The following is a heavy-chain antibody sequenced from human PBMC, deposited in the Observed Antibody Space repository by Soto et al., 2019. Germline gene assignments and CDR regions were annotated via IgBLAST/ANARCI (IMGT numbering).Heavy chain of an antibody. J-gene: IGHJ4*02. Sequence: QVQLQESGPGLVKPSETLSLTCTVSGGSISSYYWSWIRQPPGKGLEWIGYIYYSGSTNYNPSLKSRVTISVDTSKNQFSRKLSSVTAADTAVYYCARGEDYFDYWGQGTLVTVSS. CDR1: GGSISSYY. CDR3: ARGEDYFDY. CDR2: IYYSGST. V-gene: IGHV4-59*01. D-gene: IGHD1-26*01.